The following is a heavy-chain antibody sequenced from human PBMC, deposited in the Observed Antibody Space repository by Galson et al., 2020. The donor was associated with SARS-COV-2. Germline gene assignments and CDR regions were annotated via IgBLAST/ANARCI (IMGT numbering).Heavy chain of an antibody. V-gene: IGHV4-34*01. CDR2: INHSGST. Sequence: ETSETLSLTCAVYGGSFSGYYWSWIRQPPGKGLEWIGEINHSGSTNYNPSLKSRVTISVDTSKNQFSLKLSSVTAADTAVYYCARVVHKQWPRRDYYYGMDVWGQGTTVTVSS. CDR1: GGSFSGYY. D-gene: IGHD6-19*01. CDR3: ARVVHKQWPRRDYYYGMDV. J-gene: IGHJ6*02.